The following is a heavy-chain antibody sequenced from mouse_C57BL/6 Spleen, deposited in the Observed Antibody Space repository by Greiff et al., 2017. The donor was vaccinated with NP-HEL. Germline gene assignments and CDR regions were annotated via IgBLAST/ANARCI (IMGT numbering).Heavy chain of an antibody. D-gene: IGHD2-2*01. V-gene: IGHV1-53*01. CDR2: INPSNGGT. Sequence: QVQLQQPGTELVKPGASVKLSCKASGSTFTSYWMHWVKQSPGQGLEWIGNINPSNGGTNYNETFKSKATLTVDKSSSTAYMQLSSLTSEVSAVYYCARERFYGYDGYYAMDYWGQGTSVTVSS. J-gene: IGHJ4*01. CDR1: GSTFTSYW. CDR3: ARERFYGYDGYYAMDY.